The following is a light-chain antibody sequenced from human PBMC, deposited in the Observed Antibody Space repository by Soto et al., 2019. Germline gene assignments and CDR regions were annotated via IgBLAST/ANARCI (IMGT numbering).Light chain of an antibody. CDR2: VAS. CDR1: QSVSSN. CDR3: PQYNNWPWT. Sequence: EIVMTQSPATLSVSPGERATLSCMASQSVSSNLPWYQQKPGQAPRLLLYVASTKATGNPARFSRGGSGTEFTLTITSLRFEDFAIYYWPQYNNWPWTFGQGAKVEIK. J-gene: IGKJ1*01. V-gene: IGKV3-15*01.